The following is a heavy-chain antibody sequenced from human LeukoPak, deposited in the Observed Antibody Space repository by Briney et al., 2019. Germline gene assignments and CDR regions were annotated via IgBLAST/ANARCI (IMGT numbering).Heavy chain of an antibody. Sequence: GGSLRLSCAASGFTFNIYEMNWVHQAPGKGLEWVSYINPGSSNTHYADSVKGRFTISRDDAKNSLSLQMNSLRAEDTAVYYCATSLSSGWGPVNDYWGQGTLVTVSS. CDR1: GFTFNIYE. J-gene: IGHJ4*02. D-gene: IGHD6-19*01. CDR2: INPGSSNT. CDR3: ATSLSSGWGPVNDY. V-gene: IGHV3-48*03.